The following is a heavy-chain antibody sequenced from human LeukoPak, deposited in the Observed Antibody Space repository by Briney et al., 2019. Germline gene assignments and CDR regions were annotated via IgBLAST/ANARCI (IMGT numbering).Heavy chain of an antibody. Sequence: SGGSLRLSCAASGFTFSSYEMNWVRQAPGKGLEWVSYISSSGSTIYYADSVKGRFTISRDNAKNSLYLQMNSLRAEDTAVYYCARRLRQGPAAYYFDYWGQGTLVTVSS. J-gene: IGHJ4*02. CDR3: ARRLRQGPAAYYFDY. CDR2: ISSSGSTI. CDR1: GFTFSSYE. D-gene: IGHD2-2*01. V-gene: IGHV3-48*03.